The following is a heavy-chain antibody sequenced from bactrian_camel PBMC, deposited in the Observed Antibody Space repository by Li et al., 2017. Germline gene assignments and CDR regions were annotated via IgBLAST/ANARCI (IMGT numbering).Heavy chain of an antibody. CDR3: APWSKMVAPDSINY. CDR2: IYSDGRYT. D-gene: IGHD7*01. J-gene: IGHJ4*01. Sequence: QLVESGGGLVQPGGSLSLSCAASGFTFSSYYMHWVRQAPGKGLEWVASIYSDGRYTYYPDSVKGRFTISRDNAKNTVYLQMSSLKTEDTAMYYCAPWSKMVAPDSINYWGQGTQVTVS. V-gene: IGHV3S6*01. CDR1: GFTFSSYY.